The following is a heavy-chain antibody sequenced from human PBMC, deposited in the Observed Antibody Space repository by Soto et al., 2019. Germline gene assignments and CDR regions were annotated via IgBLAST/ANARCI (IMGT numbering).Heavy chain of an antibody. CDR1: GYSFAGYW. CDR3: ARQIYDSDTGPNFQYYFDS. D-gene: IGHD3-22*01. CDR2: IDPNASPT. V-gene: IGHV5-10-1*01. J-gene: IGHJ4*02. Sequence: PGESLKISCKGSGYSFAGYWITWVRQKPGKGLEWMGRIDPNASPTYYSPSFRGHVTISVTKSITTVFLQWSSLRASDTAMYYCARQIYDSDTGPNFQYYFDSWGQGTPVTVS.